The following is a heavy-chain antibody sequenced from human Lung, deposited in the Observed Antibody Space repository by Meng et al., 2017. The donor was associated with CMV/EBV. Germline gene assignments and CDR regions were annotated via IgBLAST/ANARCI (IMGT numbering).Heavy chain of an antibody. J-gene: IGHJ4*02. CDR3: ARGRYDFWSGYYRGYFDY. V-gene: IGHV4-34*01. CDR2: INHSGST. D-gene: IGHD3-3*01. CDR1: GGSFSGYY. Sequence: SCAVYGGSFSGYYWSWIRQPPGKGLEWIGEINHSGSTNYNPSLKSRVTISVDTSKNQFSLKLSSVTAADTAVYYCARGRYDFWSGYYRGYFDYWXQGTXVTVSS.